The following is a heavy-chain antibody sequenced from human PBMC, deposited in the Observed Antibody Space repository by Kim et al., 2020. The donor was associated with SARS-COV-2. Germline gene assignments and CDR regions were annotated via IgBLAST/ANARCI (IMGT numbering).Heavy chain of an antibody. Sequence: GGSLRLSCAASGFTFSNAWMSWVRQAPGKGLEWVGRIKSKTDGGTTDYAAPVKGRFTISRDDSKNTLYLQMNSLKTEDTAVYYCTTDLPQLWLRGYYYYYGMDVWGQGTTVTVSS. V-gene: IGHV3-15*01. D-gene: IGHD5-18*01. CDR3: TTDLPQLWLRGYYYYYGMDV. CDR1: GFTFSNAW. J-gene: IGHJ6*02. CDR2: IKSKTDGGTT.